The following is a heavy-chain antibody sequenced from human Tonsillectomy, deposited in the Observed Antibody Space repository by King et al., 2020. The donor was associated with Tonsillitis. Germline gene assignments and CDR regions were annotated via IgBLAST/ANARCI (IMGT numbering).Heavy chain of an antibody. CDR3: AKVALDYFDY. V-gene: IGHV3-23*03. CDR1: GFTFSSYA. J-gene: IGHJ4*02. D-gene: IGHD3-3*02. Sequence: VQLVESGGGLVQPGGSLRLSCAASGFTFSSYAMSWVRQAPGKGLEWVSVIYSGGSSTYYADSVKGRFTISRDNSKNTLYLQMNSLRGEDTAVYYCAKVALDYFDYWGQGTLVTVSS. CDR2: IYSGGSST.